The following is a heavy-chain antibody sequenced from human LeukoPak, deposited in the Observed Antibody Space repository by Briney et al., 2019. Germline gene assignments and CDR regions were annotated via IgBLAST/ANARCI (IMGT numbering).Heavy chain of an antibody. D-gene: IGHD3-22*01. V-gene: IGHV4-39*01. J-gene: IGHJ3*02. CDR2: IYYSGST. CDR3: ARHHSSVTAFDI. Sequence: SETLSLTCAVSGGSISSNNWWSWVRQPPGKGLEWIGSIYYSGSTYYNPSLKSRVTISVDTSKNQFSLKLSSVTAADTAVYYCARHHSSVTAFDIWGQGTMVTVSS. CDR1: GGSISSNNW.